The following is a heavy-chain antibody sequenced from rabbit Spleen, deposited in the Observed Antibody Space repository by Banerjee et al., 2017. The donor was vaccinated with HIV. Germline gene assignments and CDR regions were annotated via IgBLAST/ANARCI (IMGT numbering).Heavy chain of an antibody. D-gene: IGHD8-1*01. CDR1: GFDFSSSYY. V-gene: IGHV1S45*01. J-gene: IGHJ6*01. CDR3: ARDAGSSFSSYGMDL. CDR2: IYGGSSDNT. Sequence: EQLEESGGGLVKPEGSLTLTCTASGFDFSSSYYMCWVRQAPGKGLEWIACIYGGSSDNTYYASWAKGRFTISKTSSTTVTLQMTSLTAADTATYFCARDAGSSFSSYGMDLWGPGTLVTVS.